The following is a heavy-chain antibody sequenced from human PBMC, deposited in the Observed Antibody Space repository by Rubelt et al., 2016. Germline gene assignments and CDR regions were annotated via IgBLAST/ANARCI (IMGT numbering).Heavy chain of an antibody. Sequence: VQLVESGGGLVKPGGTLRLSCAASGFTFSSYAMHWVRQAPGKGLEWVAVISYDGSNKYYADSVKGRFSISRDKSKNMVYLQVNSLRVEDTAVYYCARGTREFDSWGQGTLVIVSS. CDR3: ARGTREFDS. D-gene: IGHD3/OR15-3a*01. V-gene: IGHV3-30*04. CDR1: GFTFSSYA. J-gene: IGHJ4*02. CDR2: ISYDGSNK.